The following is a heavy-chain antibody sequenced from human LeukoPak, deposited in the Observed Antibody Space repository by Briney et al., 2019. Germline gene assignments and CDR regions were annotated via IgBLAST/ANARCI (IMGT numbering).Heavy chain of an antibody. CDR1: GGSMSSYY. D-gene: IGHD6-19*01. Sequence: SETLSLTCTVSGGSMSSYYWSWIQQPAGKGLEWIGRIYTSGSTNYNPSLKSRVTMSVDTSKNQFSLKLSSVTAADTAVYYCATEGGIAVAGIGWFDPWGQGTLVTVSS. V-gene: IGHV4-4*07. CDR2: IYTSGST. J-gene: IGHJ5*02. CDR3: ATEGGIAVAGIGWFDP.